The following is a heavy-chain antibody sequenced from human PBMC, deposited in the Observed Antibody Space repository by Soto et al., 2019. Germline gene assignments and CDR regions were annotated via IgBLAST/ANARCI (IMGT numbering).Heavy chain of an antibody. CDR1: GYPFTSSG. J-gene: IGHJ6*02. V-gene: IGHV1-18*04. Sequence: ASVKVSCKASGYPFTSSGFSWVRQAPGQGLDWMGWISDYNGNTLYAQKFKGRVTMTTDTSTSTAYMELGSLRSDDTAVYYCATDPYCGSAPGCTALDAWGQGTTVTVSS. D-gene: IGHD2-21*01. CDR3: ATDPYCGSAPGCTALDA. CDR2: ISDYNGNT.